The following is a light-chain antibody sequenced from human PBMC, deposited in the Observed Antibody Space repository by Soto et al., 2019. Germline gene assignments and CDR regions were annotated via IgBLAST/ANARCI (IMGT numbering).Light chain of an antibody. CDR1: QSVTRSY. V-gene: IGKV3-20*01. Sequence: EIVLTKSPGTLSLSPGERATLSCRASQSVTRSYLAWYQQKPGQAPRLLIYGTTSRATGTPDRFSGSGSGTDFTLTINRLEPEDFAVYYCQQYDSSPPSITFGQGTRLEI. CDR2: GTT. CDR3: QQYDSSPPSIT. J-gene: IGKJ5*01.